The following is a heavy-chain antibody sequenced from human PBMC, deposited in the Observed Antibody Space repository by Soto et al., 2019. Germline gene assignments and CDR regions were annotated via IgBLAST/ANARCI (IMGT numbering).Heavy chain of an antibody. V-gene: IGHV3-23*01. CDR2: ISGSGGST. CDR3: AKDQGSGWYKEAFDI. J-gene: IGHJ3*02. CDR1: GFTFSSYA. Sequence: GGSLRLSCAASGFTFSSYAMSWVRQAPGKGLEWVSAISGSGGSTYYTDSVKGRFTISRDNSKNTLYLQMNSLRAEDTAVYYCAKDQGSGWYKEAFDIWGQGTMVTVSS. D-gene: IGHD6-19*01.